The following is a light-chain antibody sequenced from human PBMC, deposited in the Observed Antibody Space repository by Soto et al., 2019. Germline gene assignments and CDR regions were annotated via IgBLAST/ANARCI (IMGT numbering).Light chain of an antibody. J-gene: IGKJ1*01. CDR3: QQSCSTLWT. V-gene: IGKV1-39*01. CDR1: QSISSY. CDR2: AAS. Sequence: DIQMTQSTSSLSASVGDRVTITCRASQSISSYLNWYQQKPGKAPKLLIYAASSLQSGVPSRFSGSGSGTDFTLTISSLQPEDFATYYCQQSCSTLWTFGQGTKVDIK.